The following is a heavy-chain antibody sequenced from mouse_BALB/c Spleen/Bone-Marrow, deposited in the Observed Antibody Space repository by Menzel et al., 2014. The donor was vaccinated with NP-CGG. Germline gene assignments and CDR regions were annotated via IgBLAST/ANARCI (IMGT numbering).Heavy chain of an antibody. CDR1: GYAFTNYL. V-gene: IGHV1-54*01. Sequence: QVQLQQSGAELVRPGTSVKVSCKASGYAFTNYLIVWVKQRPGQGLEWIGVINPGSGGTNYNEKFKGKATLTADKSSSTAYMQLSSLTSDDSAVYFCARWDYAMDYWGQGTSVTVSS. CDR2: INPGSGGT. CDR3: ARWDYAMDY. J-gene: IGHJ4*01.